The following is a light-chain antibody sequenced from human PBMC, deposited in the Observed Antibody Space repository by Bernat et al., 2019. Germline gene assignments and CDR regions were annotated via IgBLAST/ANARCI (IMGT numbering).Light chain of an antibody. CDR3: QSYDNSLSVRV. CDR2: GNS. J-gene: IGLJ3*02. CDR1: SSNIGADYD. Sequence: QSVLTQPPSVSGAPGQRVTISCTGSSSNIGADYDVLWYQQLPGTAPKLLIYGNSNRPSGVPDRFSGSKSGTSASLAITGLQAEDEADYYCQSYDNSLSVRVFGEGTKLTVL. V-gene: IGLV1-40*01.